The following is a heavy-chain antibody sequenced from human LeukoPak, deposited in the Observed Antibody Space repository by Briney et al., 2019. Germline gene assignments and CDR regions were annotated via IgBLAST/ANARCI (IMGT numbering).Heavy chain of an antibody. CDR1: GFIYNTYA. J-gene: IGHJ5*02. D-gene: IGHD6-13*01. CDR2: IDNSGDYT. V-gene: IGHV3-23*01. CDR3: GKQFSSSWQFDP. Sequence: PGGSLRLSCAVSGFIYNTYAMTWVRQAPGKGLEWVSNIDNSGDYTYYADSAKGRFTISRDNYRNTLYLQMSSLRVEDTALYYCGKQFSSSWQFDPRGQGTLVTVSS.